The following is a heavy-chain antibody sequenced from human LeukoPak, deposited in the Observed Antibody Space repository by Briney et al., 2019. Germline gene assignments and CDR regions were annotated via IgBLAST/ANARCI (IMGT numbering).Heavy chain of an antibody. V-gene: IGHV3-21*01. J-gene: IGHJ3*02. D-gene: IGHD4-17*01. CDR3: ARGHGDRDAFDI. CDR2: ISSSSSYI. CDR1: GFTFSSYS. Sequence: GGSLRLSCAASGFTFSSYSMNWVRQAPGKGLEWVSSISSSSSYIYYGDSVKGRFTISRDNAKNSLYLQMNSLRAEDTAVYYCARGHGDRDAFDIWGQGTMVTVSS.